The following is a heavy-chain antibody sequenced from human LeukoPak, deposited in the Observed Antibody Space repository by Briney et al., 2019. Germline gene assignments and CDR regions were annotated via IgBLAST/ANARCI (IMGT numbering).Heavy chain of an antibody. J-gene: IGHJ3*01. CDR1: GFRLSDYW. V-gene: IGHV3-7*05. D-gene: IGHD3-9*01. CDR3: ASPYPQLTGTSAFDV. CDR2: IKQDATEI. Sequence: GGSLRLSCATSGFRLSDYWVSWVRQAPGKGLEWVANIKQDATEIYYVDSVKGRFTISRDNAKNALYLQMNSLRAEDTAVYYCASPYPQLTGTSAFDVWGQGTVVTVSS.